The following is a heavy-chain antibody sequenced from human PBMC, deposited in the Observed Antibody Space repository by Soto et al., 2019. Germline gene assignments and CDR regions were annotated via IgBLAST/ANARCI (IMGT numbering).Heavy chain of an antibody. Sequence: GESLKISGEGSGYNFASYWIAWVGQMPGKGRKWMGIINPGNSKIRNSPSFQGQVTISADKSISTAYLQWNSLKASDTAMYYCARRRHVDSVGNNWFDPWGQGTLVTVSS. CDR1: GYNFASYW. V-gene: IGHV5-51*01. J-gene: IGHJ5*02. CDR2: INPGNSKI. CDR3: ARRRHVDSVGNNWFDP. D-gene: IGHD7-27*01.